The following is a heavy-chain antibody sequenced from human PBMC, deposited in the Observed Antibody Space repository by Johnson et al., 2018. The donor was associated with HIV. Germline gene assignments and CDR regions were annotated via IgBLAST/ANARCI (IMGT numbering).Heavy chain of an antibody. CDR1: GFTFSSYG. V-gene: IGHV3-30*18. D-gene: IGHD1-26*01. CDR2: IKQDGSEK. J-gene: IGHJ3*02. Sequence: QEKLVESGGGVVQPGRSLRLSCAASGFTFSSYGMHWVRQAPGKGLEWVANIKQDGSEKYYVDSVKGRFTISRDNSKNTLYLQMNSLRAEDTAVYYCAKALGWELSIWGQGTMVTVSS. CDR3: AKALGWELSI.